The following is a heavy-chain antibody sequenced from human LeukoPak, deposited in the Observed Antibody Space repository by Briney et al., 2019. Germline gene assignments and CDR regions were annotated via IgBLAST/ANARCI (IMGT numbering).Heavy chain of an antibody. Sequence: SVKVSXKASGGTFSSYAISWVRQAPGQGLEWMGGIIPIFGTANYAQKFQGRVTITTDESTSTAYMELSSLRSEDTAVYYCARESMVRGVNNSDYWGQGTLVTVSS. CDR2: IIPIFGTA. J-gene: IGHJ4*02. D-gene: IGHD3-10*01. V-gene: IGHV1-69*05. CDR3: ARESMVRGVNNSDY. CDR1: GGTFSSYA.